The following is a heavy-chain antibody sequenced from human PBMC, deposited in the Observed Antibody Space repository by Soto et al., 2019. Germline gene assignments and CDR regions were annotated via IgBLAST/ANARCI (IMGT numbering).Heavy chain of an antibody. CDR1: GFTVSSRY. Sequence: EVQLVESGGGLVQPGGSLGLSCAASGFTVSSRYMSWVRQAPGKGLEWVSVIYNDGRVYYADSVKGRFTISRDDSQNTLLLQMSSLRVEDTAVYYCAVDSYMAYWGQGTLVTVSS. V-gene: IGHV3-66*01. J-gene: IGHJ4*02. CDR3: AVDSYMAY. CDR2: IYNDGRV.